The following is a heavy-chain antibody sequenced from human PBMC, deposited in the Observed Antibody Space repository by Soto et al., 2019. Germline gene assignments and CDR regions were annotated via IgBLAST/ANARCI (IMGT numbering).Heavy chain of an antibody. CDR2: IGGSGGST. Sequence: LRLSCAASGFTFSSYAMSWVRQAPGKGLEWVSAIGGSGGSTYYADSVKGRFTISRDNSKNTLFLQMNSLRAEDTAVYYCATEGSGYFDSSGYYPGYGMDVWGRGTTVTVSS. V-gene: IGHV3-23*01. CDR3: ATEGSGYFDSSGYYPGYGMDV. CDR1: GFTFSSYA. D-gene: IGHD3-22*01. J-gene: IGHJ6*02.